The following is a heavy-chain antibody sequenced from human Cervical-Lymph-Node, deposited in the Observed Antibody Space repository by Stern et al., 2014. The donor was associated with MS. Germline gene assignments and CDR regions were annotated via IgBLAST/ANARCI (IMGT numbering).Heavy chain of an antibody. V-gene: IGHV2-5*02. CDR2: IYWDDQK. J-gene: IGHJ4*02. CDR1: GFSLSTSGLG. Sequence: EESGPALVKPTQTLTLTCTFSGFSLSTSGLGVGWIRQPPGEALEWLSYIYWDDQKRYSPFLKSRLTITKDTSKNQVVLTLTNVDPVDTATYYCAHRTAGPFDYWGQGTLVTVSS. CDR3: AHRTAGPFDY.